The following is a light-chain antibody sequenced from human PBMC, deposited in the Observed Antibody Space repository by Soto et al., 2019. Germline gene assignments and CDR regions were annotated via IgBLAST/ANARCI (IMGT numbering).Light chain of an antibody. Sequence: EIAMTQSPATLSVSLGERATLSCRACQYISNNLAWYQQRPGQAPSLLIYGASTRATGVPARFSGSGSGTDFLLSISGLQSEDSAVYYCQQYNHWSSITFGQGTRLEIK. J-gene: IGKJ5*01. CDR2: GAS. CDR1: QYISNN. V-gene: IGKV3-15*01. CDR3: QQYNHWSSIT.